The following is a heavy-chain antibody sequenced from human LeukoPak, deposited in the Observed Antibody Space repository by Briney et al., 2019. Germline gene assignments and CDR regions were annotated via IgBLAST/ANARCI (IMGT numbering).Heavy chain of an antibody. J-gene: IGHJ4*02. Sequence: GGSLRLSCAASGFTFSNYGMHWVRQSPGKGLDWVAFIGSDGTKRYSADSVKGRFTISRDNSRNTLYLQMNSLKTEDTAVYYCAKGQHIVTTISQEGFEYWGQGTLVTVST. D-gene: IGHD5-12*01. V-gene: IGHV3-30*02. CDR3: AKGQHIVTTISQEGFEY. CDR1: GFTFSNYG. CDR2: IGSDGTKR.